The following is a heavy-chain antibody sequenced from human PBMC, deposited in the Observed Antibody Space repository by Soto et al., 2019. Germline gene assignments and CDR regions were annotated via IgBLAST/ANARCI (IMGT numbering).Heavy chain of an antibody. CDR3: VMYPANGSGNSSPPPST. Sequence: QVQLHQWGAGLVKPSEILSLSCAVNGGSLNGFYWNWIRQAPGKGLEWIGEINHSGGTSYNPSLLSRVTTSGYTPNKLFALNMHSAPAAAPACYYWVMYPANGSGNSSPPPSTWGEGRLVTV. V-gene: IGHV4-34*01. J-gene: IGHJ4*02. D-gene: IGHD2-15*01. CDR2: INHSGGT. CDR1: GGSLNGFY.